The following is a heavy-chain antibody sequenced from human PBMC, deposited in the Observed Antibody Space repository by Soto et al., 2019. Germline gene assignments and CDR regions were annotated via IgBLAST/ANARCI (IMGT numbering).Heavy chain of an antibody. CDR2: IDWDDDN. CDR3: ARTSALPLGYPHGMDV. V-gene: IGHV2-70*13. CDR1: GFSLNSNGMC. J-gene: IGHJ6*02. D-gene: IGHD7-27*01. Sequence: GSGPTLVNPTQTLTLTCTFSGFSLNSNGMCVNWIRQPPGKALEWLALIDWDDDNYYSTSLKTRLTISRDTSTNQVVLTMTNMDPVDTATYYCARTSALPLGYPHGMDVWGQGTTVTVSS.